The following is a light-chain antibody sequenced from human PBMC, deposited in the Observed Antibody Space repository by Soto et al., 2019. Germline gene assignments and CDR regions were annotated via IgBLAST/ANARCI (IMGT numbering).Light chain of an antibody. CDR3: SSYAASTTWL. CDR1: SSDVGTYDR. Sequence: QSALTQPPSVSGSPGQSVTISCIGSSSDVGTYDRVSWYQAPPGTAPKLIIYEVHYRPSGVPDRFSGSKSVNTASLTISGLQAEDEADYYCSSYAASTTWLFGGGTKHTVL. V-gene: IGLV2-18*02. CDR2: EVH. J-gene: IGLJ2*01.